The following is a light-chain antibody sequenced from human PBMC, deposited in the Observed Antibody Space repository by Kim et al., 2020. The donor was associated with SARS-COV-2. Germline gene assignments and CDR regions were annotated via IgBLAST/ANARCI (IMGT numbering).Light chain of an antibody. J-gene: IGLJ2*01. Sequence: SSTLTCTLSSGHSSSTIAWHQQQPEKSPRYLMKLNSDGSHSKGDGIPDRFSGSSSGAERYLTISSLQSEDEADYYCQTWGTGIHVFGGGTQLTVL. CDR2: LNSDGSH. CDR3: QTWGTGIHV. V-gene: IGLV4-69*01. CDR1: SGHSSST.